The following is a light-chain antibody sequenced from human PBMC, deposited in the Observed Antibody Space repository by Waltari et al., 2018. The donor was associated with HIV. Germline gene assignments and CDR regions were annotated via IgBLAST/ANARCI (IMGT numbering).Light chain of an antibody. CDR1: NIGSKG. CDR3: QVWESRIEHMV. J-gene: IGLJ2*01. V-gene: IGLV3-21*02. CDR2: DDS. Sequence: SYVLTQPPSVSVAPGQTARITCSGNNIGSKGVHWYQHKPGQAPVLVVHDDSDRPSEIPDQFSGSKSGSTATLSISGAEVGDEADYYCQVWESRIEHMVFGGGTKLTVL.